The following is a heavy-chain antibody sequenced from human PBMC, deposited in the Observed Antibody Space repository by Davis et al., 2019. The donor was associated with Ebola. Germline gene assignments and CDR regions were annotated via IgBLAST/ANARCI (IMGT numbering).Heavy chain of an antibody. CDR3: TREGELWITFPDY. D-gene: IGHD3-16*01. CDR1: GFTFSDYY. Sequence: SLKISCSASGFTFSDYYMSWIREAPGKGLEWVSYIVSSGRTIYYADSVKGRFTISRDNAKNSLYLQMNSLRAEDTAVYYCTREGELWITFPDYWGQGTQVTVSS. V-gene: IGHV3-11*01. CDR2: IVSSGRTI. J-gene: IGHJ4*02.